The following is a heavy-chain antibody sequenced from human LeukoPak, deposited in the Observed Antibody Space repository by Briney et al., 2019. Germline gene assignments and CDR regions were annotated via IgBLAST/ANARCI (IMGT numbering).Heavy chain of an antibody. J-gene: IGHJ6*02. CDR1: GFTFSDYY. D-gene: IGHD3-10*01. CDR3: ARNLWFGELPRDYYYYGMDV. CDR2: ISSSGSTI. Sequence: GGSLRLSCAASGFTFSDYYMSWIRQAPGKGLEWVSYISSSGSTIYYADSVKGRFTISRDNAKNSLYLQMNSLRAEDTAVYYCARNLWFGELPRDYYYYGMDVWGQGTTVTVSS. V-gene: IGHV3-11*01.